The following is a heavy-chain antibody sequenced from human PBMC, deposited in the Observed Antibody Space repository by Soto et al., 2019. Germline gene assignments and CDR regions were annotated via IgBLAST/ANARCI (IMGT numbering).Heavy chain of an antibody. V-gene: IGHV3-9*01. CDR2: ISWNSGSI. CDR3: AKDFGVVIGLGMDV. Sequence: PGGSLRLSCAASGFTFDDYAMHWVRQAPGKGLEWVSGISWNSGSIGYADSVKGRFTISRDNAKNSLYLQMNSLRAEDTALYYCAKDFGVVIGLGMDVWGQGTTVTVSS. CDR1: GFTFDDYA. J-gene: IGHJ6*02. D-gene: IGHD3-3*01.